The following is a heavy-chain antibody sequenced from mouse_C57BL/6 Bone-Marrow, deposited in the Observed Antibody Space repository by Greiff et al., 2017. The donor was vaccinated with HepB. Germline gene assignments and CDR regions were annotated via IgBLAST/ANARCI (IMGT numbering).Heavy chain of an antibody. CDR3: ARAITTEGLAWFAY. Sequence: QVQLQQPGAELVMPGASVKLSCKASGYTFTSYWMPWVKQRPGQGLEWIGEIDPSDSYTNYNQKCKGKTTLTVDKSSSTAYMQLSSRTSEDSAVYYCARAITTEGLAWFAYWGQGTLVTVSA. V-gene: IGHV1-69*01. CDR2: IDPSDSYT. CDR1: GYTFTSYW. J-gene: IGHJ3*01. D-gene: IGHD2-4*01.